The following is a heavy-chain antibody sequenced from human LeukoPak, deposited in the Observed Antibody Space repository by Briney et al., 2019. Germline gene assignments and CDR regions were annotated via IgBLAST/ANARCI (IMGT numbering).Heavy chain of an antibody. CDR1: GDSITNSRYY. CDR2: ISHSGSA. V-gene: IGHV4-39*01. Sequence: SETLSLTCTVSGDSITNSRYYWGWIRQPPGKGLDWIGTISHSGSAQYHPSLKSRVSIFLHTSTNQFSLEVTSVTAADSAQYYCARLTNDFSSGHYKGGYYYMDVWGKGTTVIVSS. J-gene: IGHJ6*03. CDR3: ARLTNDFSSGHYKGGYYYMDV. D-gene: IGHD3-3*01.